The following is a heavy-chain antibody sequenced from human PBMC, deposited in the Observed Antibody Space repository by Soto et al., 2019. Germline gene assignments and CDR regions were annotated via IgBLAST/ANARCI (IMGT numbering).Heavy chain of an antibody. D-gene: IGHD3-3*01. J-gene: IGHJ4*02. V-gene: IGHV4-59*01. CDR3: ARVRTPDYDFWSGPTKYYFDY. Sequence: PSETLSLTCTVSGGSISSYYWSWIRQPPGKGLEWIGYIYYSGSTNYNPSLKSRVTISVDTSKNQFSLKLSSVTAADTAVYYCARVRTPDYDFWSGPTKYYFDYWGQGTLVTVSS. CDR1: GGSISSYY. CDR2: IYYSGST.